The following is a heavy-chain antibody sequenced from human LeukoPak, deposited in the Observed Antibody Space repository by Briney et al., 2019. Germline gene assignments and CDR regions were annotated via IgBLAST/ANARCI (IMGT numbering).Heavy chain of an antibody. D-gene: IGHD3-16*01. V-gene: IGHV4-61*02. CDR2: VHSSGDI. CDR3: ARGASPKDAVFFDY. J-gene: IGHJ4*02. Sequence: PSETLSLTCSVSGVSITSGSYYWSWIRQSAGKGLEWIGRVHSSGDIYHNAAFRSRAAVSGDASKNQFSLQLASVTAADTAVYYCARGASPKDAVFFDYWGQGALITVSS. CDR1: GVSITSGSYY.